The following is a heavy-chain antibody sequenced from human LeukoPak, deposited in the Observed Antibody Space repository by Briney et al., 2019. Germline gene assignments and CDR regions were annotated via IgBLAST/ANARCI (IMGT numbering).Heavy chain of an antibody. CDR1: GGSISSSSYY. Sequence: SETLSLTCTVSGGSISSSSYYWGWIRQPPGKGLEWIGEMNHSGSTNYNPSLSSRVTISVDTSKNQFSLKLSSVTAADTAVYYCARPRQTSRGGSGFDYWGQGTLVTVSS. J-gene: IGHJ4*02. D-gene: IGHD3-16*01. CDR3: ARPRQTSRGGSGFDY. V-gene: IGHV4-39*07. CDR2: MNHSGST.